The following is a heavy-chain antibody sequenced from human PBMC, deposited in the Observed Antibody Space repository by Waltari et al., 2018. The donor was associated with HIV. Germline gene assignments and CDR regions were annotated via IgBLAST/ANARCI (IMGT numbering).Heavy chain of an antibody. J-gene: IGHJ4*02. Sequence: QVQLVQSGAEVKKPGASGQVSCKASGYTLHRHGLSWVRQAPGQGLEWMGWVSAYNGNTNYAQKLQGRVTMTTDTSTSTAYMELRSLRSDDTAVYYCARINCTSVSCYASLDYWGQGTLVTVSS. CDR2: VSAYNGNT. CDR1: GYTLHRHG. V-gene: IGHV1-18*01. CDR3: ARINCTSVSCYASLDY. D-gene: IGHD2-2*01.